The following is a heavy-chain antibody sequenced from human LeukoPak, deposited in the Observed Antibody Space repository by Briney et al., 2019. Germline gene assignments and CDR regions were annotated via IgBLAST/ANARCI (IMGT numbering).Heavy chain of an antibody. Sequence: GGSLRLSCAASGFTFSNYWMHWVRHAPGKGLVCVARVNSDGSGTTYADSVKGRFTISRDNAKNTLYLQMNSLRAEDTAIYYCARESKYSGYPFDYWGQGSLVTVSS. CDR1: GFTFSNYW. CDR3: ARESKYSGYPFDY. J-gene: IGHJ4*02. CDR2: VNSDGSGT. D-gene: IGHD5-12*01. V-gene: IGHV3-74*01.